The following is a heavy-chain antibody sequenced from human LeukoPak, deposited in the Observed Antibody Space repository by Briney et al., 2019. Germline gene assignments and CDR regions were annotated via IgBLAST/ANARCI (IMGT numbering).Heavy chain of an antibody. CDR2: MYYSGST. CDR1: GGYINTRSYF. V-gene: IGHV4-39*01. CDR3: ARLSMLGYCSGGSCSLAMDV. D-gene: IGHD2-15*01. Sequence: SETLSLTCSASGGYINTRSYFWGWIRQSPGKGLEWIASMYYSGSTYYNPSLKSRVTISGDTSKNQFSLKLSSVTAADTAVYYCARLSMLGYCSGGSCSLAMDVWGKGTTVTISS. J-gene: IGHJ6*04.